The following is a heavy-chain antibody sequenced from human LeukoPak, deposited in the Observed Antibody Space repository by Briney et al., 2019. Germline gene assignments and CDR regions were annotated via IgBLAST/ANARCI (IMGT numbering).Heavy chain of an antibody. J-gene: IGHJ4*02. V-gene: IGHV4-59*01. Sequence: NPSETLSLTCTVSGGSISSYYWSWIRQPPGKGLEWIGYIYYSGSTNYNPSLKSRVTISVDTSKNQFSLKLSSVTAADTAVYYCARGQGVSPFYYDNSGRLHFDYWGQGTLVTVSS. CDR2: IYYSGST. CDR3: ARGQGVSPFYYDNSGRLHFDY. CDR1: GGSISSYY. D-gene: IGHD3-22*01.